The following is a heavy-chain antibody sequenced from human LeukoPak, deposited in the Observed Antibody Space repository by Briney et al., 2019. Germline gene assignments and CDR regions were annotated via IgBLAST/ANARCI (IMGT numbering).Heavy chain of an antibody. CDR3: AKVSPQLYSSSPSDAFDI. CDR2: ISGSGGST. CDR1: GFTFSSYE. D-gene: IGHD6-13*01. Sequence: GGSLRLSCAASGFTFSSYEMNWVRQAPGKGLEWVSAISGSGGSTYYAHSVKGRFTISRDNSKNTLYLQMNSLRAEDTAVYYCAKVSPQLYSSSPSDAFDIWGQGTMVTVSS. J-gene: IGHJ3*02. V-gene: IGHV3-23*01.